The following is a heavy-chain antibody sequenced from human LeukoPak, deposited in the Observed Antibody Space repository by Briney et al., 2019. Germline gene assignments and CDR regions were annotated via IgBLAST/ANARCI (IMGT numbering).Heavy chain of an antibody. CDR2: ISWNSGSI. J-gene: IGHJ5*02. CDR3: AKNGINYYGSGSYYNWFDP. D-gene: IGHD3-10*01. Sequence: PGGSLRLSCAASGFTFDDYAMHWVRQAPGKGLEWVSGISWNSGSIGYADSVKGRFTISRDNAKNSLYLQMNSLRAEDTALYYCAKNGINYYGSGSYYNWFDPWGQGTLVTVSS. V-gene: IGHV3-9*01. CDR1: GFTFDDYA.